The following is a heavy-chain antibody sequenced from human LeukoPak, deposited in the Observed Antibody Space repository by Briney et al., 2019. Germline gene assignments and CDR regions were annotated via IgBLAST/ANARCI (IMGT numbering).Heavy chain of an antibody. J-gene: IGHJ1*01. V-gene: IGHV4-30-4*01. CDR1: GGSISSGDYY. Sequence: SETLSLTCTVSGGSISSGDYYWSWIRQPPGKGLEWIGYIFYSGSTYYNPSLKSRLTISVDTSKNQFSLRLSSVTAADTAVYYCAREAGGAQYFQHWGQGTLVTVSS. CDR3: AREAGGAQYFQH. CDR2: IFYSGST. D-gene: IGHD6-19*01.